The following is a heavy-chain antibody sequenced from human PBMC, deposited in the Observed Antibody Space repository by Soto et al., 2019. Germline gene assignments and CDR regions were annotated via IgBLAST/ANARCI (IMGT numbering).Heavy chain of an antibody. V-gene: IGHV3-30*18. CDR3: EKDPVRKQLVLSGVDY. D-gene: IGHD6-13*01. CDR2: ISYDGSNK. J-gene: IGHJ4*02. CDR1: GFTFSSYV. Sequence: HPGGSLKLSCAASGFTFSSYVMPWVRQAPGKGLEWVAVISYDGSNKYYEDSVKGRLTISRDNSKNTLYLKMKRMRAEDTAVYYCEKDPVRKQLVLSGVDYWGQGTLVTVSS.